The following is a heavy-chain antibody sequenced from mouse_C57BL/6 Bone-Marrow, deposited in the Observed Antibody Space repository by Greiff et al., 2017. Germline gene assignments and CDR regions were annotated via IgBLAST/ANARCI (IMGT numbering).Heavy chain of an antibody. Sequence: VQLQQSGPVLVKPGASVKMSCKASGYTFTDYYMNWVKQSHGKSLEWIGVINPYNGGTSYNQKFKGKATLTVDKSSSTAYMELNSLTSEDSAVYYCARGIITTDAYWGQGTLVTVSA. CDR2: INPYNGGT. CDR3: ARGIITTDAY. V-gene: IGHV1-19*01. D-gene: IGHD1-2*01. CDR1: GYTFTDYY. J-gene: IGHJ3*01.